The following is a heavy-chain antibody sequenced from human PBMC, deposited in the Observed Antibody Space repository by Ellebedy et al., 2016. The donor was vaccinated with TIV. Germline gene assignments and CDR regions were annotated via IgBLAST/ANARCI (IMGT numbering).Heavy chain of an antibody. D-gene: IGHD5-12*01. CDR1: SGSINSDY. V-gene: IGHV4-59*01. CDR2: IYFTGSA. J-gene: IGHJ1*01. Sequence: MPSETLSLTCTVSSGSINSDYWSWVRQPSGKGLEWIGSIYFTGSANYCPSLKSRATISVETSKNQFSLKLTAVTAADTAVYYCARDVGGYNIDWGQGILVTVSP. CDR3: ARDVGGYNID.